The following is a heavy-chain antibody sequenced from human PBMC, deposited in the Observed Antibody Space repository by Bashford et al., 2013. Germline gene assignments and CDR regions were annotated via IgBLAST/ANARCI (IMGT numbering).Heavy chain of an antibody. V-gene: IGHV3-48*02. Sequence: GGSLRLSCAASGFTFSDYTMDWVRQAPGKGLEWLSYISSTGSIMYYADSVKGRFTVSRDNDKNSLYLQLTDLRDDDSAVYYCAKGSDYGGAFDYWGRVNQVTASDYGGRFDSWGQGTLVTVSS. J-gene: IGHJ4*02. CDR3: AKGSDYGGAFDYWGRVNQVTASDYGGRFDS. D-gene: IGHD4-23*01. CDR1: GFTFSDYT. CDR2: ISSTGSIM.